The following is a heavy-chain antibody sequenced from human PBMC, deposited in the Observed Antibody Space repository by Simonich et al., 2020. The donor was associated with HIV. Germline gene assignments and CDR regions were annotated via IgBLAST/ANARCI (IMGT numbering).Heavy chain of an antibody. Sequence: QVHLQQWGEGLLKPSENLSLTCAVYGGSFSGYYWSWIRQPQGKGREWIGESNHGGSANSNTPLKSRVTIAVDPSKKQFSLKRSSVTAADTAIYYCARNGPEYYRGYYYMDVWGKGTTVTVSS. CDR2: SNHGGSA. V-gene: IGHV4-34*01. D-gene: IGHD3-10*01. J-gene: IGHJ6*03. CDR1: GGSFSGYY. CDR3: ARNGPEYYRGYYYMDV.